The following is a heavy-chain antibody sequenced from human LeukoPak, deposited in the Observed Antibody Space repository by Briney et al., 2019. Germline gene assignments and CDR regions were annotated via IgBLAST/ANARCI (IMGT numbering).Heavy chain of an antibody. Sequence: GASVKVSCKASGGTFSSYAISWVRQAPGQGLEWMGGIIPIFATANYAQKFQGRVTITADESTSTAYMELSSLRSEDTAVYYCARGAPADYYDSSGYYIIGYFQHWGQGTLVTVSS. V-gene: IGHV1-69*13. CDR3: ARGAPADYYDSSGYYIIGYFQH. CDR1: GGTFSSYA. J-gene: IGHJ1*01. D-gene: IGHD3-22*01. CDR2: IIPIFATA.